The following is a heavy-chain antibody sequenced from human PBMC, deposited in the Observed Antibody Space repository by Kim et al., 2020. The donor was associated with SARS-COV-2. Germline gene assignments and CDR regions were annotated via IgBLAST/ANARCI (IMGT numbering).Heavy chain of an antibody. Sequence: SSQQKFRGRLTMTRDTSTSTVYMELSSLRSDDTAVYYCARDHSGGSYFDYWGQGTLVTVSS. V-gene: IGHV1-46*01. J-gene: IGHJ4*02. CDR3: ARDHSGGSYFDY. D-gene: IGHD3-10*01.